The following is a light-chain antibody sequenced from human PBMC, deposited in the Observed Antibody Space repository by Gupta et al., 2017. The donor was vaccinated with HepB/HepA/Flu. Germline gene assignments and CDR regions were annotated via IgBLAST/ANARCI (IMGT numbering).Light chain of an antibody. CDR1: SSNVGSKN. J-gene: IGLJ2*01. V-gene: IGLV1-44*01. CDR2: YND. Sequence: QSVLTQSPSLSGTPGQRVTISCSGSSSNVGSKNVNWYQQLPGRAPKLLIYYNDERPSGVPDRFSGSKSDTSASRAISGLQSEDEADYDCAAWDESLNGVVFGGGTKLTVL. CDR3: AAWDESLNGVV.